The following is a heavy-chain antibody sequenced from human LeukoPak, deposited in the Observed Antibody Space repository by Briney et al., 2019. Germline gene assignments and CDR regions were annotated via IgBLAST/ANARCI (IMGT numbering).Heavy chain of an antibody. Sequence: SETLSLTCSVSGGSISAYYWTWIRQPPGKGLEWIGYIYYSGSTNYNPSLKSRVTISLDTSKNQFSLKLSSVTAADTAVYYCARAILSGYPDSWGQGTLV. CDR3: ARAILSGYPDS. CDR2: IYYSGST. CDR1: GGSISAYY. D-gene: IGHD3-3*01. V-gene: IGHV4-59*01. J-gene: IGHJ4*02.